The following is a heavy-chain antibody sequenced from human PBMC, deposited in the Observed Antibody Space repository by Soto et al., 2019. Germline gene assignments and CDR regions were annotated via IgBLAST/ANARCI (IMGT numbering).Heavy chain of an antibody. Sequence: GGSLRLSCAASGFTFSSYTMNWVRQAPVKGLEWIASISSGSGDIYYAESVTGRFIISRDNARSSMFLQLNSLREEDTAVYYCVKSRARWVQDLDNWGQGTLVTVSS. CDR3: VKSRARWVQDLDN. V-gene: IGHV3-48*02. CDR1: GFTFSSYT. CDR2: ISSGSGDI. J-gene: IGHJ4*02.